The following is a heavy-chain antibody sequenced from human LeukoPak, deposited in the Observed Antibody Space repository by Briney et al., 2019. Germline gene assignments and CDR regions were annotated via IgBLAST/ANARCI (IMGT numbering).Heavy chain of an antibody. Sequence: SVKVSCKASGGTFSSYTISWVRQAPRQGLEWMGRIIPILGIANYARKFQGRVTITADKSTSTAYMELSSLRSEDTAVYYCARAPTGDPLLDYWGQGTLVTVSS. CDR1: GGTFSSYT. CDR2: IIPILGIA. V-gene: IGHV1-69*02. CDR3: ARAPTGDPLLDY. J-gene: IGHJ4*02.